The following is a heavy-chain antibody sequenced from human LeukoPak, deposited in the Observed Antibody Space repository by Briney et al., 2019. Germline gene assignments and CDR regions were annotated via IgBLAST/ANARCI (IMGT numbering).Heavy chain of an antibody. J-gene: IGHJ6*04. D-gene: IGHD4-17*01. CDR2: IRSKANSYAT. V-gene: IGHV3-73*01. CDR3: TSLTFYGDPYYYGMDV. CDR1: GFTFSGSA. Sequence: GGSLRLSCAASGFTFSGSAMHWVRQASGKGLEWVGRIRSKANSYATAYAASVKGRFTISRDDSKNTAYLQMNSLKTEDTAVYYCTSLTFYGDPYYYGMDVWGKGTTVTVSS.